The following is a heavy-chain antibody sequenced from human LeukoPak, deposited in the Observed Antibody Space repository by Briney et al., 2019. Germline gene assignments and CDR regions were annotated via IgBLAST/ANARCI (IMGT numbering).Heavy chain of an antibody. CDR3: ARVSIVVVPAAIAYWGAYYYYGMDV. CDR2: ISSSSSYI. J-gene: IGHJ6*02. Sequence: GGSLRLSCAASGFTFSSYSMHWVRHAPGKGLEWVSSISSSSSYIYYADSVKGRFTISRDNAKNSLYLQMNSLRAEDTAVYYCARVSIVVVPAAIAYWGAYYYYGMDVRGQGTTVTVSS. D-gene: IGHD2-2*02. CDR1: GFTFSSYS. V-gene: IGHV3-21*01.